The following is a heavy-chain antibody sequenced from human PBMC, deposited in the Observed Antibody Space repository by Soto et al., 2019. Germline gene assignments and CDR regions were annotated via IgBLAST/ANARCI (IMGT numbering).Heavy chain of an antibody. D-gene: IGHD3-22*01. CDR2: IDPSDSYA. J-gene: IGHJ4*02. CDR1: GYSFTSYW. V-gene: IGHV5-10-1*01. Sequence: GESLKISCKGSGYSFTSYWVNWVRQMPGKGLEWMGRIDPSDSYAYYSPSFQGHVTISVDKSISTAYLQWSSLQASDTAMYFCARLAVAPVDYYDSSGSYYFDYWGQGTLVTVSS. CDR3: ARLAVAPVDYYDSSGSYYFDY.